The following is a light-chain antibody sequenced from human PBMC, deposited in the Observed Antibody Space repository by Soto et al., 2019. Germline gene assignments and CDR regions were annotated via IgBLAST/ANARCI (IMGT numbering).Light chain of an antibody. CDR2: DDS. Sequence: DIQMTQSPSTLSASVGDRVTITCRASQSISSRLAWYQQKAGKAPNLLIYDDSSLESGVPSRFSRSGSGPEFSLAICSLQPDDFASYYCQHYDSYGPWTFGQGNQVESK. V-gene: IGKV1-5*01. J-gene: IGKJ1*01. CDR1: QSISSR. CDR3: QHYDSYGPWT.